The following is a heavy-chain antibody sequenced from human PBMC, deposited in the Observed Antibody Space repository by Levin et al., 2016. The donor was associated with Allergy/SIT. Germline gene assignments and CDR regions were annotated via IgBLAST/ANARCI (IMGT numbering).Heavy chain of an antibody. D-gene: IGHD3-10*01. CDR1: GGSISSYY. CDR3: ARRPPGIRRDYYGMDV. CDR2: IYYSGSA. Sequence: SETLSLTCTVSGGSISSYYWSWIRQPPGKGLEWIGYIYYSGSANYNPSLKSRVTISVDTSKNQFSLKLSSVTAADTAVYYCARRPPGIRRDYYGMDVWGQGTTVTVSS. V-gene: IGHV4-59*01. J-gene: IGHJ6*02.